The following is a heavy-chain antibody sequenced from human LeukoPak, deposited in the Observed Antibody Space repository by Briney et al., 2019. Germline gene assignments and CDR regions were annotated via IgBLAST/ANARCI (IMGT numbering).Heavy chain of an antibody. CDR3: AKEYTPSSPLGEFAS. CDR1: GFSFTSYA. Sequence: GGSLRLSCAASGFSFTSYAMSWVRQAPGKGLEWVALIRHDEANHYYADSVQGRFTISRDTSKNTLYLQMNNLRVEDTAVYYCAKEYTPSSPLGEFASWGQGTLVTVSS. V-gene: IGHV3-30*02. J-gene: IGHJ4*02. D-gene: IGHD6-6*01. CDR2: IRHDEANH.